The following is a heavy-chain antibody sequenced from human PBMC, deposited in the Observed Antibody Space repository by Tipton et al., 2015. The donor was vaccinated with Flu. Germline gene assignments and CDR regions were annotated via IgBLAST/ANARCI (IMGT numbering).Heavy chain of an antibody. D-gene: IGHD4-17*01. V-gene: IGHV4-39*01. CDR1: GGSISSSNLY. CDR3: AGNRGYGVHDF. J-gene: IGHJ4*02. Sequence: GLVKPSETLSLTCTVSGGSISSSNLYWVWIRQPPGEGLEWIGSSYYSGRTSYNPSLKSRVTISEDTSKNQFSLKLTSVTAADTAVYYCAGNRGYGVHDFWGRGTLVTVSS. CDR2: SYYSGRT.